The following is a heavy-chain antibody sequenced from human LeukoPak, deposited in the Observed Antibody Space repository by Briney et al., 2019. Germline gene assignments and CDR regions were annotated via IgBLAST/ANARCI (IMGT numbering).Heavy chain of an antibody. CDR1: GYTFTSYG. D-gene: IGHD2-2*01. V-gene: IGHV1-18*01. CDR3: ARDQGYCSSTSSPPLGWYYYYGMDV. CDR2: ISAYNGNT. Sequence: ASVKVSCKASGYTFTSYGISWVRQAPGQGLEWMGWISAYNGNTNYAQKLQGRVTMTTDTSTSTAYMELRSLRSDDTAVYYCARDQGYCSSTSSPPLGWYYYYGMDVGAQGTTVPVPS. J-gene: IGHJ6*02.